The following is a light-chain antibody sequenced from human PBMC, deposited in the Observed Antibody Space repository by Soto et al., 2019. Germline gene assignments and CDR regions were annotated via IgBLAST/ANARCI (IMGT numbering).Light chain of an antibody. V-gene: IGKV1-5*03. J-gene: IGKJ1*01. CDR1: QSISSW. CDR3: QQYNSYSET. Sequence: DIQMTQSPSTLSASVGDRVTITCRASQSISSWLAWYQQKPGKAPKLLIYKASSLESGVPSRFSRSGSGTEFTLTISSLQPDDFATYFCQQYNSYSETFGQGNKVEIK. CDR2: KAS.